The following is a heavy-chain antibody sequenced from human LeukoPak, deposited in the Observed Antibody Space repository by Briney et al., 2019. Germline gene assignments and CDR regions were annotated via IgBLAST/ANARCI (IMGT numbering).Heavy chain of an antibody. Sequence: GGSLRLSCEASGYTFTSYHMRWVRQAPGQGLEWMALINPSGGSTTYAQNLKGRVTMTGDTSTSTVYMEMSSLRSDDTAVYYCARGTGYYDTSGPWGQGTLVTVSS. D-gene: IGHD3-22*01. V-gene: IGHV1-46*03. CDR1: GYTFTSYH. CDR2: INPSGGST. J-gene: IGHJ5*02. CDR3: ARGTGYYDTSGP.